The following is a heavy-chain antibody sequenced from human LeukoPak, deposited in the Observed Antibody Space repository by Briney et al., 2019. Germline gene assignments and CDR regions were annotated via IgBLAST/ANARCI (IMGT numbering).Heavy chain of an antibody. V-gene: IGHV3-7*01. D-gene: IGHD6-13*01. CDR2: IKEDGSEK. J-gene: IGHJ4*02. Sequence: PGGSLRLSCAASGFTFSRYWMSWVRQAPGKGLEWVANIKEDGSEKYYVDSVEGRFTISRDNAKNSLYLQMNSLRDEDTAVYYCARDVIAVASTSGFDYWGQGNLVTVSS. CDR1: GFTFSRYW. CDR3: ARDVIAVASTSGFDY.